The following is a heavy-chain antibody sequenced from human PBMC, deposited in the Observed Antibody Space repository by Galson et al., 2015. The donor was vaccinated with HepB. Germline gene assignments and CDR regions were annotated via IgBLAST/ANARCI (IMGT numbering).Heavy chain of an antibody. CDR3: ARASTMVRGVIIKGQDWFDP. CDR2: IIPILGIA. Sequence: SVKVSCKASGGTFSSYAISWVRQAPGQGLEWMGRIIPILGIANYAQKFQGRVTITADKSTSTAYMELSSLRSEDTAVYYCARASTMVRGVIIKGQDWFDPWGQGTLVTVSS. V-gene: IGHV1-69*04. J-gene: IGHJ5*02. D-gene: IGHD3-10*01. CDR1: GGTFSSYA.